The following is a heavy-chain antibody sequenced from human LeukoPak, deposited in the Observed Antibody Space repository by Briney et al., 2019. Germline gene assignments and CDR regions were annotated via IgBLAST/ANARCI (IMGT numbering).Heavy chain of an antibody. CDR1: GAFIDSNNW. J-gene: IGHJ2*01. CDR2: IFHSGST. D-gene: IGHD3-22*01. Sequence: PSGTLSLTCAVSGAFIDSNNWWSWVRQPPGKGLEWIAEIFHSGSTNYNPSLKSRVTISLDESKNQFYLKLNSVTAADTAVYYCARAPKYYFDSSASWYFDIWGLGTLVAVSS. V-gene: IGHV4-4*02. CDR3: ARAPKYYFDSSASWYFDI.